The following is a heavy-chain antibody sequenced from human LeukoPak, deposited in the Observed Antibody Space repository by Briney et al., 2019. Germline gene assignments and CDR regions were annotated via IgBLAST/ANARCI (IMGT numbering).Heavy chain of an antibody. CDR2: IIPIFGTA. Sequence: SVKVSCKASGGAFSSYAISWVRQAPGQGLEWMGRIIPIFGTANYAQKFQGRVTITTDESTSTAYMELSSLRSEDTAVYYCAREDYYGSGSHPFDYWGQGTLVTVSS. CDR3: AREDYYGSGSHPFDY. J-gene: IGHJ4*02. V-gene: IGHV1-69*05. CDR1: GGAFSSYA. D-gene: IGHD3-10*01.